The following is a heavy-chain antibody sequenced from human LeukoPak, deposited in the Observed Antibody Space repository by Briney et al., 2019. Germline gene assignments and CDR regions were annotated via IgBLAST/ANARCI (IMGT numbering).Heavy chain of an antibody. D-gene: IGHD3-3*01. Sequence: PGGSLRLSCAASGFTFSSYAMHWVRQAPGKGLEWVAVIPYDGSNKYYADSVKGRFTISRDNSKNTLYLQMNSLRAEDTAVYYCARHPTKYDFWSGYYVDYWGQGTLVTVSS. CDR1: GFTFSSYA. CDR2: IPYDGSNK. V-gene: IGHV3-30-3*01. CDR3: ARHPTKYDFWSGYYVDY. J-gene: IGHJ4*02.